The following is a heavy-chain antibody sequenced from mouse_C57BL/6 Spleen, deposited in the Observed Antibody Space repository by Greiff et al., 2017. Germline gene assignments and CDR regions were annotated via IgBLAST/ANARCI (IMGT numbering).Heavy chain of an antibody. CDR3: ASLDSSGYY. CDR2: IDPSDSYT. CDR1: GYTFTSYW. Sequence: KESCKASGYTFTSYWMHWVKQRPGQGLEWIGEIDPSDSYTNYNQKFKGKSTLTVDKSSSTAYMQLSSLTSEDSAVYYCASLDSSGYYWGQGTTLTVSS. J-gene: IGHJ2*01. D-gene: IGHD3-2*02. V-gene: IGHV1-69*01.